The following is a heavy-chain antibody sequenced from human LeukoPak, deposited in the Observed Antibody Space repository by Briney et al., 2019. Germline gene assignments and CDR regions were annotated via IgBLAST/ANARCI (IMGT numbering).Heavy chain of an antibody. CDR2: IASSWST. D-gene: IGHD3-22*01. J-gene: IGHJ3*02. V-gene: IGHV4-61*02. CDR1: GDSISSGDYY. Sequence: SETRSITCTVSGDSISSGDYYWSWIRQPAVKGLAWIGRIASSWSTNYNPSLKSRVTISVDTSKNQFFLKLSSVTAAETAVYFCARGPYSYDSSGAFDIWGQGTMVTVSS. CDR3: ARGPYSYDSSGAFDI.